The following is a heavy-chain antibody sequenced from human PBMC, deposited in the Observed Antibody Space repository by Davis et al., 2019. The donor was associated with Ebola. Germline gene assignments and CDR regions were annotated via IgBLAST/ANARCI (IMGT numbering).Heavy chain of an antibody. CDR2: SRNIDSRYST. D-gene: IGHD1/OR15-1a*01. J-gene: IGHJ4*02. Sequence: PGGSLRLSCAVSGFTFSAYYMDWVRLTPGKGLEWVGLSRNIDSRYSTEYAASVRGRFTISRDDSKKSLYLQMNSLRTEDTAVYYCVTENWYRFDYWGQGTLVTVSS. V-gene: IGHV3-72*01. CDR3: VTENWYRFDY. CDR1: GFTFSAYY.